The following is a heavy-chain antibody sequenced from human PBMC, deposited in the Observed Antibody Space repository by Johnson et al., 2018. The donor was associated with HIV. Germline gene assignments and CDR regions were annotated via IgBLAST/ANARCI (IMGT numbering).Heavy chain of an antibody. J-gene: IGHJ3*01. D-gene: IGHD3-10*01. V-gene: IGHV3-66*01. CDR2: IYSGGST. CDR1: GFTVRNNY. CDR3: ARGVRGVIID. Sequence: VQLVESGGGWIQPGGSLRLSCAVSGFTVRNNYMSWVRQAPGKGLAWVSLIYSGGSTYYADSVKGRFTISRDSSKNTWYLQMNNRRAEDTAVYNCARGVRGVIIDWGQGTMVAVSS.